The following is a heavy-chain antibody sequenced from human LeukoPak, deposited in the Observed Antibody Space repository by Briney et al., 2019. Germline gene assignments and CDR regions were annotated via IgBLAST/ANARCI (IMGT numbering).Heavy chain of an antibody. CDR1: GFTFSSYG. D-gene: IGHD6-19*01. V-gene: IGHV3-30*02. CDR3: ARAHGAGGLGYYYMDV. Sequence: GGSLRLSCAASGFTFSSYGMHWVRQAPGKGLECVAFIRYDGSNKYYADSVRGRFTISRDNAKKSLYLQMNSLRAEDTALYYCARAHGAGGLGYYYMDVWGKGTTVTISS. CDR2: IRYDGSNK. J-gene: IGHJ6*03.